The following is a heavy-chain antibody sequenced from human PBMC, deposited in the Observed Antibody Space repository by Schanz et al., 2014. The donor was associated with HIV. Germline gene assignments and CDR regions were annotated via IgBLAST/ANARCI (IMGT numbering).Heavy chain of an antibody. D-gene: IGHD5-18*01. CDR3: ARGLPADY. CDR1: GFTFDDYA. Sequence: VQLVESGGGMVQPGRSLRLSCAASGFTFDDYAMHWVRQAPGKGLEWVAVISYDGSIKEYADSVKGRFTISRDNSKTTLYLQMNSLRAEDTAVYFCARGLPADYWGQGTLVTVSS. J-gene: IGHJ4*02. CDR2: ISYDGSIK. V-gene: IGHV3-30*03.